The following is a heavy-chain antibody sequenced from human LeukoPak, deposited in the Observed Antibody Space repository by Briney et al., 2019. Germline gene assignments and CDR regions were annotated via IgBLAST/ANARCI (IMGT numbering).Heavy chain of an antibody. J-gene: IGHJ5*02. V-gene: IGHV4-31*03. CDR2: IYYSGNT. CDR1: GGSISSGGYY. CDR3: ARGYCSSASCSPPYNWFDP. D-gene: IGHD2-2*01. Sequence: SETLSLTCTVSGGSISSGGYYWSWIRQHPGKGLEWIGYIYYSGNTYYNPSLKSRATILVDTSKNQFSLKLSPVTAADTAVYYCARGYCSSASCSPPYNWFDPWGQGTLVTVSS.